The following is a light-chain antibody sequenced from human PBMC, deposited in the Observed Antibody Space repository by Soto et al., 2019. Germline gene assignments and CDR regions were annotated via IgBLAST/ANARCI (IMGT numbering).Light chain of an antibody. V-gene: IGKV1-5*03. J-gene: IGKJ1*01. Sequence: DIQMTQSPSTLSASVGDRVTVTCRASQDITDSLAWYQQKPGKVPKLLIYWAYTLESGVPSRFSGSEAGTEFSLTISSLQPDDFATYYCQQYRTYPWTFGQGTKVEIK. CDR2: WAY. CDR3: QQYRTYPWT. CDR1: QDITDS.